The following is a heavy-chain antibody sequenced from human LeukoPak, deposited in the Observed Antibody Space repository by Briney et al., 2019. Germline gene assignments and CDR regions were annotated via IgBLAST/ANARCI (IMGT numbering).Heavy chain of an antibody. CDR3: ARESQSVTIDY. J-gene: IGHJ4*02. CDR2: ISYDGSNK. Sequence: GKSLTLSCVVSGFNFDNFAMHWVRQAPGKGLEWVAVISYDGSNKYYADSVKGRFTISRDNSKNTLYLQMNSLRAEDTAVYYCARESQSVTIDYWGQGTLVTVSS. V-gene: IGHV3-30-3*01. CDR1: GFNFDNFA. D-gene: IGHD4-17*01.